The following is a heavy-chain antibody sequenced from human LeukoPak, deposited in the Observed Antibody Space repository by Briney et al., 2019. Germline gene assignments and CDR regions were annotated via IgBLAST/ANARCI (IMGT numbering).Heavy chain of an antibody. CDR3: AKHSSGWPYFDY. CDR2: IYSGGST. D-gene: IGHD6-19*01. Sequence: PGGSLRLSCAASGFTVSSNYMSWVRQAPGKGLEWVSVIYSGGSTYYADSVKGRFTISRDNSKNTLYLQMNSLRAEDTAVYYCAKHSSGWPYFDYWAREPWSPSPQ. J-gene: IGHJ4*02. CDR1: GFTVSSNY. V-gene: IGHV3-53*01.